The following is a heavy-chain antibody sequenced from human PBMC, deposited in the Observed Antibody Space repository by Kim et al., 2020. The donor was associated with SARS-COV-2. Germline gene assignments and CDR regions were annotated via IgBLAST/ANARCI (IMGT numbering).Heavy chain of an antibody. Sequence: GGSLRLSCAASGFTFSSYWMHWVRQAPGKGLVWVSRINSDGSSTSYADSVKGRFTISRDNAKNTLYLQMNSLRAEETAVYYCARDNAGYCSGGSCYRVGFQGGQGTLVTVAS. CDR2: INSDGSST. CDR1: GFTFSSYW. D-gene: IGHD2-15*01. CDR3: ARDNAGYCSGGSCYRVGFQ. J-gene: IGHJ4*02. V-gene: IGHV3-74*01.